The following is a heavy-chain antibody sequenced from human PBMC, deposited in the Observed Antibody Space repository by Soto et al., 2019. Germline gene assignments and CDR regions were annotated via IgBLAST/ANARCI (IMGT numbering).Heavy chain of an antibody. CDR2: IKSKTDGGTT. CDR1: GFTFSNAW. Sequence: EVQLVESGGGLVKPGGSLRLSCAASGFTFSNAWLSWVRKAPGKGLGWVGRIKSKTDGGTTDYAAPVKGRFTISRDDSKNTLYLQMNSLKTEDTAVYYCTTVYDYIWGSYRYTHYYWGQGTLVTVSS. V-gene: IGHV3-15*01. D-gene: IGHD3-16*02. CDR3: TTVYDYIWGSYRYTHYY. J-gene: IGHJ4*02.